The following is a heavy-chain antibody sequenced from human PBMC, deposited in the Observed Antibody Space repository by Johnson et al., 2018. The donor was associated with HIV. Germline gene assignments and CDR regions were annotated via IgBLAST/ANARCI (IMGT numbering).Heavy chain of an antibody. D-gene: IGHD3-22*01. J-gene: IGHJ3*02. Sequence: QVQLVESGGGVVQPGRSLRLSCAASGFTFSSYAMHWVRQAPGKGLEWVALISYDGGEKYYADSVKGRFTISRDNSKNTLYLQMNSLRAEDTAVYYCARTKGGLCSGYYDAFEIWGQGTMVTVSS. CDR2: ISYDGGEK. CDR3: ARTKGGLCSGYYDAFEI. CDR1: GFTFSSYA. V-gene: IGHV3-30*04.